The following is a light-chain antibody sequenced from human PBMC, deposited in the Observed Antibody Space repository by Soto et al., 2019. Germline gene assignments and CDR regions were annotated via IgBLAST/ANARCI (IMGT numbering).Light chain of an antibody. Sequence: EIVLTQSPATLSLSPGERATLSCRASQSVSKYLAWYQQKPGQAPRLLIYDASNRATGIPARFSGSGSGTDFTLTISSLEPEDFAVYYYQQRSNWRGTFGGGTKVEIK. CDR2: DAS. CDR1: QSVSKY. CDR3: QQRSNWRGT. V-gene: IGKV3-11*01. J-gene: IGKJ4*01.